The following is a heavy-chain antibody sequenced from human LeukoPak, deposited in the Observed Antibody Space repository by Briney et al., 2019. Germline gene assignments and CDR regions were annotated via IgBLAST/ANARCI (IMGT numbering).Heavy chain of an antibody. CDR2: MSYDGSNK. J-gene: IGHJ4*02. CDR3: ARGQGLRFLEWLLLAY. Sequence: GGSLRLSCAASGFTFNNFAMHWVRQAPGKGLEWVAVMSYDGSNKYYADSVKGRFTISRDNSKNTLYLQMNSLRAEDTAVYYCARGQGLRFLEWLLLAYWGQGTLVTVSS. CDR1: GFTFNNFA. V-gene: IGHV3-30-3*01. D-gene: IGHD3-3*01.